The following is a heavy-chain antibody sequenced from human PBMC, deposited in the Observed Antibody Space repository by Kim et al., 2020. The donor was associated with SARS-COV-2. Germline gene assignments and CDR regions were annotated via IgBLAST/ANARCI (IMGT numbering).Heavy chain of an antibody. CDR3: AKDTSEEGDYGMDV. Sequence: GGSLRLSCAASGFTFDDYAMHWVRQAPGKGLEWVSGISWNSGSIGYADSVKGRFTISRDNAKNSLYLQMNSLRAEDTALYYCAKDTSEEGDYGMDVWGQGTTVTVSS. V-gene: IGHV3-9*01. CDR2: ISWNSGSI. CDR1: GFTFDDYA. J-gene: IGHJ6*02.